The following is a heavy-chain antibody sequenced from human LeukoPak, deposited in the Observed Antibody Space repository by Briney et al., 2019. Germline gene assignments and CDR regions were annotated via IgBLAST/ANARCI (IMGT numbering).Heavy chain of an antibody. V-gene: IGHV3-48*01. CDR3: ARGARGFWSGYYDY. CDR2: ISSGSSTI. CDR1: GFPFGSYS. J-gene: IGHJ4*02. D-gene: IGHD3-3*01. Sequence: GGSLDLSWAPPGFPFGSYSRNGVAQAPGKGRGWVSYISSGSSTIYYTDSVKGRFTISRDNAKNSLYLQMDSLRAEDTAVYYCARGARGFWSGYYDYWGQGTLVTVSS.